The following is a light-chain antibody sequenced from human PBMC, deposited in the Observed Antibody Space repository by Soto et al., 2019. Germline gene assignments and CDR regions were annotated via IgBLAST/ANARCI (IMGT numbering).Light chain of an antibody. J-gene: IGKJ2*01. CDR2: AAS. Sequence: DIQMTQSPSSLSASVGDRVTITCRASQSISSYLNWYQQKPGKAPKLLIYAASSLQSGVPSRFSGSRSWTDFTLTISSLQPEVFTTYYCQQSYSTPRTFGQGTKLEIK. CDR3: QQSYSTPRT. CDR1: QSISSY. V-gene: IGKV1-39*01.